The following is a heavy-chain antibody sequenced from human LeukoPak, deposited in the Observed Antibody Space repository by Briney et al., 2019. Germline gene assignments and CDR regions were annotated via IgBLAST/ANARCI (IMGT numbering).Heavy chain of an antibody. D-gene: IGHD2-15*01. Sequence: ASVKVSCKASGGTVSSYAISWVRQAPGQGLEWMGGIIPIFGTANYAQKFQGRVTITADESTSTAYMELSSLRSEDTAVYYCARGGLRFYCSGGSCYLNWFDPWGQGTLVTVSS. V-gene: IGHV1-69*01. CDR3: ARGGLRFYCSGGSCYLNWFDP. CDR1: GGTVSSYA. CDR2: IIPIFGTA. J-gene: IGHJ5*02.